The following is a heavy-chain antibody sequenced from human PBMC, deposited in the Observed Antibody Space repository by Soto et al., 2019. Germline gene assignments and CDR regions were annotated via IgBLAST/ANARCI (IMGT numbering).Heavy chain of an antibody. Sequence: QVQLVQSGAEVKKPGSSVKVSCKASGGTFSSYTISWVRQAPGQGLEWMGRIIPILGIANYAQKFQGRVNITTDKSTITAYKELSSLRSEDTGVYYCARAIVVVPAATTVGYGMDVWGQGTTVTVSS. CDR2: IIPILGIA. CDR3: ARAIVVVPAATTVGYGMDV. D-gene: IGHD2-2*01. CDR1: GGTFSSYT. V-gene: IGHV1-69*02. J-gene: IGHJ6*02.